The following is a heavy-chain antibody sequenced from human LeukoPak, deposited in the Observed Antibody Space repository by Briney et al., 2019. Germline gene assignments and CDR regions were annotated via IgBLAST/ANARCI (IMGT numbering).Heavy chain of an antibody. D-gene: IGHD3-10*01. CDR3: ARFRGDV. J-gene: IGHJ6*02. Sequence: GGSLRLSCAASGFTVSGNLMSWVRQAPGKGLEWVSVVSSGGGTYYADSVKGRFIISRENPKNTLHLQMNSLRVEDTAVYYCARFRGDVWGQGTTVTVSS. CDR2: VSSGGGT. V-gene: IGHV3-66*01. CDR1: GFTVSGNL.